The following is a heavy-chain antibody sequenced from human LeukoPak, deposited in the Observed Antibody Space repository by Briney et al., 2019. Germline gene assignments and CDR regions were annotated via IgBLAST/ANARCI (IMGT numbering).Heavy chain of an antibody. CDR2: ISWDSASI. CDR1: GFKFDEYA. D-gene: IGHD3-9*01. J-gene: IGHJ3*02. Sequence: PGGSLRLSCAASGFKFDEYAMHWVRQAPGKGLEWVSGISWDSASIGYGDSVKGRFTISRDNAKNALFLQMNSLRPEDTAVYYCARRERDFDFHIWGQGTMVTVPS. V-gene: IGHV3-9*01. CDR3: ARRERDFDFHI.